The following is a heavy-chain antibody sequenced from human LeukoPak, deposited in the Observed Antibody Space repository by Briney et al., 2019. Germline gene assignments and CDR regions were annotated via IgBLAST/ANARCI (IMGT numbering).Heavy chain of an antibody. CDR2: IYYSGST. CDR1: GGSISSYY. V-gene: IGHV4-59*01. D-gene: IGHD6-6*01. J-gene: IGHJ4*02. Sequence: SETLSLTCTVSGGSISSYYWSWIRQPPGKRLEWIGYIYYSGSTNYNPSLKSRVTISVDTSKNQFSLKLSSVTAADTAVYYCARATPFGSSEDYWGQGTLVTVSS. CDR3: ARATPFGSSEDY.